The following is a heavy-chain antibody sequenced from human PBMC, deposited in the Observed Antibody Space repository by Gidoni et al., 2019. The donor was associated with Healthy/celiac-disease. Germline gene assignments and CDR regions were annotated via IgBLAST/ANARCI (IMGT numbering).Heavy chain of an antibody. D-gene: IGHD6-19*01. J-gene: IGHJ3*02. CDR3: ARSTVAESRFAFDI. CDR2: ISYDGSNK. CDR1: VFTFSSYA. Sequence: QVQLMGSGGGGVRPGGCLRLACAASVFTFSSYAMHWVRQAPGKGLEWVAVISYDGSNKYYADSVKGRFTISRDNSKNTLYLQMNSLRAEDTAVYYCARSTVAESRFAFDIWGQGTMVTVSS. V-gene: IGHV3-30-3*01.